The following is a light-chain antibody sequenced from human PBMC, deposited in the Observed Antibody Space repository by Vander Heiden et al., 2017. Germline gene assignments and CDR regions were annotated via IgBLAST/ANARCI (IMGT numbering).Light chain of an antibody. Sequence: IQMIHSPSSLSASVGDRVTITCRASQSISSYLNWYQQKPGKAPKLLIYAASSLQSGVPSRFSGSGSGTDFTLTISSLQPEDFATYYCQQSYSTPLTFGGGTKVEIK. J-gene: IGKJ4*01. CDR1: QSISSY. CDR2: AAS. CDR3: QQSYSTPLT. V-gene: IGKV1-39*01.